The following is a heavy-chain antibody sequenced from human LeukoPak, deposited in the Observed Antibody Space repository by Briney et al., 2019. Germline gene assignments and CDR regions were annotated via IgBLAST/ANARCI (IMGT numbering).Heavy chain of an antibody. D-gene: IGHD1-26*01. Sequence: PGGSLGLSCAASGFTFSSCAMSWVRQAPGKGLEWVSTIIDCGNSIYYADSAEGRFTISRDNSKNTLYLQMNSLRAGDTAVYYCAKDPIFSGSYGVFDYWGLGTLVTVSS. V-gene: IGHV3-23*01. J-gene: IGHJ4*02. CDR1: GFTFSSCA. CDR3: AKDPIFSGSYGVFDY. CDR2: IIDCGNSI.